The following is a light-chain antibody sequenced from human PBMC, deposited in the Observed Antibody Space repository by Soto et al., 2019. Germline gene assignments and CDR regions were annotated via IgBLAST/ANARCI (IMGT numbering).Light chain of an antibody. Sequence: QSALTQPPSASGSPGQSVTISCTGTISDIGTYYYVSWYQQHPGKAPKLIIYEVSERPSGVPDRFSGSKSGNTASLTVSGLQAEDEAHYYCSSYAGTKTLVFGVGTKLTVL. CDR3: SSYAGTKTLV. CDR1: ISDIGTYYY. V-gene: IGLV2-8*01. J-gene: IGLJ2*01. CDR2: EVS.